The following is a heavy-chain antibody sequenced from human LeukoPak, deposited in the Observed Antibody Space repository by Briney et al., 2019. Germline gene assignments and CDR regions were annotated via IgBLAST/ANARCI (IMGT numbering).Heavy chain of an antibody. V-gene: IGHV1-69*04. CDR1: GGTFSSYA. D-gene: IGHD6-19*01. CDR2: IIPILGIA. CDR3: ARERPGIAVAGRGPMGYYFDY. Sequence: SVKVTCKASGGTFSSYAISWVRQAPGQGLEWMGRIIPILGIANYAQKFQGRVTITVDKSTSTAYMELSSLRSEDTAVYYCARERPGIAVAGRGPMGYYFDYWGQGTLVTVSS. J-gene: IGHJ4*02.